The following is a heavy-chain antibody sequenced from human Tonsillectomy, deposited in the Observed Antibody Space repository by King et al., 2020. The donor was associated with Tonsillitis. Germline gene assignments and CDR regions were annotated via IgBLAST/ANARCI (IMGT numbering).Heavy chain of an antibody. V-gene: IGHV2-5*02. CDR1: GFSLSTYGVG. Sequence: TLKESGPTLVKPTQTLTLTCTFSGFSLSTYGVGVGWIRQPPGKALEGLALIYWDDDVRYSPSLQSRLTITKDTSKNQVVLKMTNMDPVDTTTYYWAHRYNRSAGRWFDPWGQGTLVTVSS. D-gene: IGHD1-14*01. CDR3: AHRYNRSAGRWFDP. CDR2: IYWDDDV. J-gene: IGHJ5*02.